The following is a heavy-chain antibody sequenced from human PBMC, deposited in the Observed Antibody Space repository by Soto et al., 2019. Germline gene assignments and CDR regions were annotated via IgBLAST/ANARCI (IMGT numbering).Heavy chain of an antibody. CDR1: VFTFIDYY. CDR3: ARLSTTVTTDYFDY. CDR2: ISSSSSYT. D-gene: IGHD4-17*01. J-gene: IGHJ4*02. V-gene: IGHV3-11*06. Sequence: GWSLRLSCAPSVFTFIDYYMSWIRQAPGKGLEWVSYISSSSSYTNYADSVKGRFTISRDNAKNSLYLQMNSLRAEDTAVYYCARLSTTVTTDYFDYWGQGTLVTVSS.